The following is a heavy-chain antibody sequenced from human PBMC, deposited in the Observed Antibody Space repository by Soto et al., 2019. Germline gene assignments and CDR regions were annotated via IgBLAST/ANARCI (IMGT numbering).Heavy chain of an antibody. J-gene: IGHJ6*03. Sequence: SETLSLTCTVSGGSISSYYWSWIRQPPGKGLEWIGYIYYSGSTNYNPSLKSRVTISVDTSKNQFSLKLSSVTAADTAVYYCARDAPLREYRGRSGADYYYYYMDVWGKGTTVTVSS. V-gene: IGHV4-59*01. D-gene: IGHD3-10*01. CDR3: ARDAPLREYRGRSGADYYYYYMDV. CDR1: GGSISSYY. CDR2: IYYSGST.